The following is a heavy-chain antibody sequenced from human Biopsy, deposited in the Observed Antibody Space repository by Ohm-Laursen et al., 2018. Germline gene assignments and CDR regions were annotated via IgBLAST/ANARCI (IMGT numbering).Heavy chain of an antibody. V-gene: IGHV4-59*11. Sequence: GTLSLTCTVSGGSFTGHYWSWIRQPPGEGPEWIGHISYTGYTSYNASLKSRVTISVDTSRNHFSLRLSSLTAADTAVYYCARGSNDFGGLYFPRWGQGTLLTVSS. CDR2: ISYTGYT. CDR3: ARGSNDFGGLYFPR. CDR1: GGSFTGHY. J-gene: IGHJ4*02. D-gene: IGHD4-23*01.